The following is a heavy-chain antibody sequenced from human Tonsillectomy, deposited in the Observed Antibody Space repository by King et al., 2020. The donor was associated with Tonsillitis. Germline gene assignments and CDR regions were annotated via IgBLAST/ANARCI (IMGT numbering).Heavy chain of an antibody. CDR2: IFWNSTSI. D-gene: IGHD6-19*01. CDR3: AKAWYNSGWCVGFDC. J-gene: IGHJ4*02. CDR1: GFTFDDYA. V-gene: IGHV3-9*01. Sequence: VQLVESGGGLVQPGRSLRLSGAASGFTFDDYAMHWVRQGSGKGLEWVAGIFWNSTSINYAASVKGRFTISRDNAKNSLYLQMNSLRAEDTAFYYCAKAWYNSGWCVGFDCWGPGTLVTVSS.